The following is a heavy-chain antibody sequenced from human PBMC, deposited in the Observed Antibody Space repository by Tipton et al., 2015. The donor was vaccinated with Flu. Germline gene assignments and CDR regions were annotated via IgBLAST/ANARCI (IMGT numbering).Heavy chain of an antibody. Sequence: TLSLTCDVSGASIISTTYYWGWIRQPPGKGLEWIGSIYKTGITDYNPSLKSRVTLSLDTSKNQFSLKVRSVNAADTAVYYCAPSTRYWTGGHFFGWWGRGTQVTVSS. J-gene: IGHJ4*02. D-gene: IGHD2-2*01. CDR2: IYKTGIT. CDR3: APSTRYWTGGHFFGW. CDR1: GASIISTTYY. V-gene: IGHV4-39*07.